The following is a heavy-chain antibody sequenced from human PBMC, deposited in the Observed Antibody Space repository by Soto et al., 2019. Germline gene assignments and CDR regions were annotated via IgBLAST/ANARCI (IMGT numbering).Heavy chain of an antibody. D-gene: IGHD2-2*01. CDR1: GGTFGSSA. Sequence: QVQLVQSGAEVKKPGSSVKVSRKASGGTFGSSAISWVRQAPGQGLEWMGGIIPIPGTANYAQKFQGRVTIAADESTSTAYMELSSLRSEDTAVYYCARAQGSSTSLEIYYYYYYGMDVWGQGTTVTVSS. J-gene: IGHJ6*02. V-gene: IGHV1-69*01. CDR3: ARAQGSSTSLEIYYYYYYGMDV. CDR2: IIPIPGTA.